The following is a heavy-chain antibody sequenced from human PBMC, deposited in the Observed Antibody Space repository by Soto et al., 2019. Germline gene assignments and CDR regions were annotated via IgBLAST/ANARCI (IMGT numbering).Heavy chain of an antibody. Sequence: PGGSLRLSCAASGFTFSSYAVSWVRQAPGKGLEWVSAITRTDSTYYADSVKGRFTISRDNSRNTLYLQMNSLGAEDAALYYCAKALVGEVGATDYWGQGTLVTVSS. CDR3: AKALVGEVGATDY. CDR1: GFTFSSYA. J-gene: IGHJ4*02. V-gene: IGHV3-23*01. D-gene: IGHD1-26*01. CDR2: ITRTDST.